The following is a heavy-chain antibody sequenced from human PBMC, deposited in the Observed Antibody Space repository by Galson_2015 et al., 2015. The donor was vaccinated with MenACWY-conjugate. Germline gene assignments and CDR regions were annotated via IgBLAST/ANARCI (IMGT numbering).Heavy chain of an antibody. CDR3: ARRHCSSGSCFFDY. D-gene: IGHD2-15*01. Sequence: LSLTCTVSGGSISRYYLRWIRQPPGKGLEWIGYIYYSGTTKYNPSLKSRVTISADTSKTQFSLRLNSVTAADTAVYYCARRHCSSGSCFFDYWGQGSLVTVSS. CDR2: IYYSGTT. CDR1: GGSISRYY. V-gene: IGHV4-59*08. J-gene: IGHJ4*02.